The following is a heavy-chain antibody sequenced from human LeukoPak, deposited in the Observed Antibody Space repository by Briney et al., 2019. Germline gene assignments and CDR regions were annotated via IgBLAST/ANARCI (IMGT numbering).Heavy chain of an antibody. D-gene: IGHD3-3*01. Sequence: PGGSLRLSWAVSGXTFSDYYMDWVRQAPGKGLEWVGRIRNKANSYTTEYAASVKGRFTISRDDPRNSLYLQMNSLTAEDTAVYYCARGVLWSGYFYFDYWGQGTLVTVSS. CDR3: ARGVLWSGYFYFDY. CDR2: IRNKANSYTT. V-gene: IGHV3-72*01. CDR1: GXTFSDYY. J-gene: IGHJ4*02.